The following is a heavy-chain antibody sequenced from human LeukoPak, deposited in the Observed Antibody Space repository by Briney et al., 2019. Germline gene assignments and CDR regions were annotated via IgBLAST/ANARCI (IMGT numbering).Heavy chain of an antibody. J-gene: IGHJ4*02. CDR2: ISGSGGST. Sequence: GGSLRLSCAASGFTFSSYAMSWVRQAPRKGLEWVSAISGSGGSTYYADSVKGRFTISRDNSKNTLYLQMNSLRAEDTAVYYGAKKGRYYDSSGYYSLDYWGQGTLVTVSS. D-gene: IGHD3-22*01. V-gene: IGHV3-23*01. CDR1: GFTFSSYA. CDR3: AKKGRYYDSSGYYSLDY.